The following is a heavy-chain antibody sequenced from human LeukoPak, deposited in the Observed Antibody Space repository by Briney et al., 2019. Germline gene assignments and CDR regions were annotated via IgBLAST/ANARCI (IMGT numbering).Heavy chain of an antibody. CDR2: IYPGDSDT. CDR3: ATLRDGHHLYDY. V-gene: IGHV5-51*01. CDR1: GNNFRKHW. J-gene: IGHJ4*02. D-gene: IGHD5-24*01. Sequence: GESLKISCKSSGNNFRKHWIAWVRQMPGKGLELMGYIYPGDSDTRYSPSFQGHVTISADTSISTAYLQWSSVKASDTAMYYCATLRDGHHLYDYWGQGALVTVSS.